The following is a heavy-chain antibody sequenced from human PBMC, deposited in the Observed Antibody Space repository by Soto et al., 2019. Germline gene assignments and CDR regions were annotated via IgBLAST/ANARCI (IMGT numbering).Heavy chain of an antibody. CDR1: GGSISSGDYY. V-gene: IGHV4-30-4*01. D-gene: IGHD3-10*01. CDR3: ARTQWFGSRYMDH. J-gene: IGHJ4*02. Sequence: QVQLQESGPGLVKPSQTLSLTCSVSGGSISSGDYYWSWIRQPPEKGLEWIAFIYFSGSTYYNPSLKSRLTISVDTSKNQFSLKPSSVTAADTAVYYCARTQWFGSRYMDHWGQGTLVTVSS. CDR2: IYFSGST.